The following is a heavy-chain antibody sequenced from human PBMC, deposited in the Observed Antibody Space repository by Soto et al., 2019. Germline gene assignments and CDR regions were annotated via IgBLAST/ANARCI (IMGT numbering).Heavy chain of an antibody. CDR2: IYYSGST. Sequence: SETLSLTCTVSGGSISSYYWSWIRQPPGKGLGWIGYIYYSGSTNYNPSLKSRVTISVDTCKNQFSLKLSSVTAAATAVYYCANWYSGYDWGYSDYWGQGTLVPVSS. J-gene: IGHJ4*02. CDR3: ANWYSGYDWGYSDY. V-gene: IGHV4-59*08. CDR1: GGSISSYY. D-gene: IGHD5-12*01.